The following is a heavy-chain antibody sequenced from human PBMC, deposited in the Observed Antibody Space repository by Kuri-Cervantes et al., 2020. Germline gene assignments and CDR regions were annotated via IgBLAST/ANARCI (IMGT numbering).Heavy chain of an antibody. CDR2: MNPNSGNT. CDR3: ARGDDVVVPAPFDP. D-gene: IGHD2-2*01. V-gene: IGHV1-8*01. J-gene: IGHJ5*02. CDR1: GYTFTSYD. Sequence: ALVKVSCKASGYTFTSYDINWVRQATGQGLEWMGWMNPNSGNTGYAQKFQGRVTMTRNTSISTAYMELSSLRPEDTAVYYCARGDDVVVPAPFDPWGQGTLVTVSS.